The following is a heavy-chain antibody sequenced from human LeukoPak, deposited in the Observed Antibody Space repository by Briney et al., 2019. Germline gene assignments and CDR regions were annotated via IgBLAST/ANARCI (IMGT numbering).Heavy chain of an antibody. CDR1: GGSISSYY. D-gene: IGHD3-9*01. CDR3: ARSNYDILTGYSLYFDY. Sequence: PSETLSLTCTVSGGSISSYYWSWIRQPAGKGLERIGRIYVSGSTNYNPSLKSRVTMSVDTSKNQFSLRLSSVTAADTAVYYCARSNYDILTGYSLYFDYWGQGTLVTVSS. J-gene: IGHJ4*02. CDR2: IYVSGST. V-gene: IGHV4-4*07.